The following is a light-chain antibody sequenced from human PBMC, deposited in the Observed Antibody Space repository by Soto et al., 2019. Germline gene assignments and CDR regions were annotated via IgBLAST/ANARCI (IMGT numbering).Light chain of an antibody. CDR2: ENN. J-gene: IGLJ1*01. Sequence: QSVLTQPPSVFAAAGQKVTISCSGSSSNIGNNYVSWYQQLPGTAPKLLICENNKRPSGIPDRFSGSTSGTSATLGITGLQTGDDSDYYCGTWDTSLSAGVFGTGTKFTVL. CDR1: SSNIGNNY. V-gene: IGLV1-51*02. CDR3: GTWDTSLSAGV.